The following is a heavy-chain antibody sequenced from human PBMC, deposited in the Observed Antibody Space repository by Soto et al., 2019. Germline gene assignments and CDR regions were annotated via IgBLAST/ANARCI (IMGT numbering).Heavy chain of an antibody. CDR3: ARCFSGNYTSRPEEKYYFDS. J-gene: IGHJ4*02. V-gene: IGHV4-59*01. D-gene: IGHD1-26*01. CDR1: GDSIGIYY. CDR2: IYYSGYT. Sequence: SETLCVTCIFSGDSIGIYYWSWIRQPPGKGLELIGYIYYSGYTSYNPSLKSRVTISVDTSKNQFSLNLNSVTAADTAVYYCARCFSGNYTSRPEEKYYFDSWGQGTMVTVSS.